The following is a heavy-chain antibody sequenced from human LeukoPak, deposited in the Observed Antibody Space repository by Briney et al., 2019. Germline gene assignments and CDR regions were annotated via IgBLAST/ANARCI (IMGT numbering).Heavy chain of an antibody. CDR3: ARDREPAAAGPIDY. CDR2: IWYDGSNK. Sequence: GGSLRLSCAASGFTFYDYAMHWVRQAPGKGLEGGAVIWYDGSNKYYADSVKGRFTISRDNSKNTLYLQMNSLRAEDTAVYYCARDREPAAAGPIDYWGQGTLVTVSS. V-gene: IGHV3-33*08. D-gene: IGHD6-13*01. CDR1: GFTFYDYA. J-gene: IGHJ4*02.